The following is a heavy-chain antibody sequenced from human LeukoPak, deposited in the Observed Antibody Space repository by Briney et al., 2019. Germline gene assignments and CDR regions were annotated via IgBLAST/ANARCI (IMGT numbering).Heavy chain of an antibody. CDR1: GGSISSYY. CDR3: ARNRLPTVVTPFGYYYYYMDV. CDR2: IYYSGST. V-gene: IGHV4-59*08. D-gene: IGHD4-23*01. J-gene: IGHJ6*03. Sequence: KPSETLSLTCTVSGGSISSYYWSWIRQPPGKGLEWIGYIYYSGSTNYNPSLKSRVTISVDTSKNQFPLKLSSVTAADTAMYYCARNRLPTVVTPFGYYYYYMDVWGKGTTVTVSS.